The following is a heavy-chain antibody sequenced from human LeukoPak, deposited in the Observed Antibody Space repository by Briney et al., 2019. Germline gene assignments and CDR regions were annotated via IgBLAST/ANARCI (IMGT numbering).Heavy chain of an antibody. CDR1: GYTFTGYY. J-gene: IGHJ6*03. Sequence: ASVKVSCKASGYTFTGYYMHWARQAPGQGLEWMGWINPNSGGTNYAQKFQGRVTMTRDTSISTAYMELSRLRSDDTAVYYCAKAAAGTISYYYYMDVWGKGTTVTVSS. V-gene: IGHV1-2*02. CDR3: AKAAAGTISYYYYMDV. CDR2: INPNSGGT. D-gene: IGHD6-13*01.